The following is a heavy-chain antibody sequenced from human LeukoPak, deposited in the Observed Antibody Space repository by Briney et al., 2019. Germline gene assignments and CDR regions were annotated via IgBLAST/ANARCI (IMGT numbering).Heavy chain of an antibody. J-gene: IGHJ4*02. CDR2: IIGSGIST. CDR3: ARGHRIVVVPAATRALDY. CDR1: GFTFSKYA. V-gene: IGHV3-23*01. D-gene: IGHD2-2*01. Sequence: GGSLRLSCAASGFTFSKYALTWVRQAPGKGLEWVSSIIGSGISTYYADALRGRVTISRDNSKDTLYLQMNSLRAEDTAVYYCARGHRIVVVPAATRALDYWGQGTLVTVSS.